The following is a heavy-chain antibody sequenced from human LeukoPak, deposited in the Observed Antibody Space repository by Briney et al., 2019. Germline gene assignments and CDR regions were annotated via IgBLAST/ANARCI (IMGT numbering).Heavy chain of an antibody. CDR2: INPNSDGT. D-gene: IGHD2-2*01. Sequence: ASVKVSSKTSGYTLTGYYVHWVRQAPGQGLEWMGWINPNSDGTNYAQKFQGRVTMTRDTSISTAYMELSRLRSDDTAVYYCARDLHPAALSAFDYCGQGTLVTVSS. V-gene: IGHV1-2*02. CDR3: ARDLHPAALSAFDY. J-gene: IGHJ4*02. CDR1: GYTLTGYY.